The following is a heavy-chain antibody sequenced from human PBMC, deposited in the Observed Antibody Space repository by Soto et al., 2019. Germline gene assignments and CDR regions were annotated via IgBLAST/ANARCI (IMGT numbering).Heavy chain of an antibody. CDR3: ARGFYDILTGLDAFDI. CDR1: GFTFSSYA. Sequence: PGGSLRLSCAASGFTFSSYAMHWVRQAPGKGLEWVAVISYDGSNKYYADSVKGRFTISRDNSKSTLYLQMNSLRAEDTAVYYCARGFYDILTGLDAFDIWGQGTMVTVSS. J-gene: IGHJ3*02. V-gene: IGHV3-30-3*01. CDR2: ISYDGSNK. D-gene: IGHD3-9*01.